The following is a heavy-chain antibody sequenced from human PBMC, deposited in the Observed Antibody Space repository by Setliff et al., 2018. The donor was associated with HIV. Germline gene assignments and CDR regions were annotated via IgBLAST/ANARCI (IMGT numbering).Heavy chain of an antibody. D-gene: IGHD1-26*01. Sequence: SETLSLTCAVYGVSFSGYYWNWIRQPPGKGLEWIGEINHSGSTNYNPSLKSRVTISVDASKNQFSLKLNSVTAADTAVYYCARGTFSGPDYWGQGTLVTVSS. CDR1: GVSFSGYY. CDR3: ARGTFSGPDY. J-gene: IGHJ4*02. CDR2: INHSGST. V-gene: IGHV4-34*01.